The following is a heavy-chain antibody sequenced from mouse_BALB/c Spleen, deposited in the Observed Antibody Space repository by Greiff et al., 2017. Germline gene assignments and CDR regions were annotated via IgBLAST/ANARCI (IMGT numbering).Heavy chain of an antibody. CDR1: GFSLTSYG. D-gene: IGHD2-10*01. V-gene: IGHV2-5-1*01. Sequence: QVQLQQSGPSLVQPSQSLSITCTVSGFSLTSYGVHWVRQSPGKGLEWLGVIWRGGSTDYNAAFMSRLSITKDNSKSQVFFKMNSLQADDTAIYYCAKGLLNYYAMDYWGQGTSVTVSS. CDR3: AKGLLNYYAMDY. J-gene: IGHJ4*01. CDR2: IWRGGST.